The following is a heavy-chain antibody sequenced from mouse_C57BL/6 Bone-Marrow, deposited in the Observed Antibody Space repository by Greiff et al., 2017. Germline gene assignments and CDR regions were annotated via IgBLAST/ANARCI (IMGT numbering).Heavy chain of an antibody. J-gene: IGHJ4*01. Sequence: EVHLVESGGGLVKPGGSLKLSCAASGFTFSSYAMSWVRQTPEKRLEWVATISDGGSYTYYPDKVKGRFTISRDNAKNNLYLQMSHLKSEDTAMYYCARAGIYAMDYWGQGTSVTVSS. V-gene: IGHV5-4*01. CDR1: GFTFSSYA. CDR2: ISDGGSYT. CDR3: ARAGIYAMDY.